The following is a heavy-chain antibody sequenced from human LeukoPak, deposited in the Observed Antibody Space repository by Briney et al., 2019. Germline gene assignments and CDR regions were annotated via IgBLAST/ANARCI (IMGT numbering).Heavy chain of an antibody. D-gene: IGHD6-13*01. CDR1: GYTFTSYD. CDR2: MNPNSGNT. Sequence: ASVKASCKASGYTFTSYDINWVRQATGQGLEWMGWMNPNSGNTGYAQKFQGRVTMTRNTSISTAYMELSSLRSEDTAVYYCARDGGWQQLAAPFDYWGQGTLVTVSS. V-gene: IGHV1-8*01. J-gene: IGHJ4*02. CDR3: ARDGGWQQLAAPFDY.